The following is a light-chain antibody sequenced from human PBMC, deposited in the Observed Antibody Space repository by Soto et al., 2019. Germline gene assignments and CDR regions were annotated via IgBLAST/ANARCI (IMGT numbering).Light chain of an antibody. CDR1: SGDVGGYDF. CDR3: SSYTSSRSIVL. V-gene: IGLV2-14*03. J-gene: IGLJ2*01. Sequence: QSALTQPASVSGSPGQSITISCTGTSGDVGGYDFVSWYQQFPGKAPKLLIYDVNSRPSGVSDRFSGSKSGSTASLTISGLQAEDEADYFCSSYTSSRSIVLFGGGTKLTVL. CDR2: DVN.